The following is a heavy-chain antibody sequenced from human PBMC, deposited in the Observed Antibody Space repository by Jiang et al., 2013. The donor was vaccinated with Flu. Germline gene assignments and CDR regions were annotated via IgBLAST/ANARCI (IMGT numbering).Heavy chain of an antibody. CDR2: ISGSGGST. CDR1: GFTFSSYA. J-gene: IGHJ4*02. Sequence: VQLVESGGGLVQPGGSLRLSCAASGFTFSSYAMSWVRQAPGKGLEWVSAISGSGGSTYYADSVKGRFTISRDNSKNTLYLQMNSLIAEDTAVYYCAKGPRDFWSGYYYYYFDYWAREPWSTVSS. CDR3: AKGPRDFWSGYYYYYFDY. D-gene: IGHD3-3*01. V-gene: IGHV3-23*04.